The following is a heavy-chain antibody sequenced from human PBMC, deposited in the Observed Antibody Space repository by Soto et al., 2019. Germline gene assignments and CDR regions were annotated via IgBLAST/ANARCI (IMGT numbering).Heavy chain of an antibody. J-gene: IGHJ6*02. CDR3: ARGAFDSAGYYRYAMDV. CDR1: GFTFSTHD. D-gene: IGHD2-15*01. V-gene: IGHV3-13*01. CDR2: IGTAGDT. Sequence: GGSLRLSCAASGFTFSTHDMHWVRQATGKGLEWVSAIGTAGDTYYPGSVRGRFTISRENAKNSLYLEMNSLRAGDTAVYYCARGAFDSAGYYRYAMDVWGQGATVTVS.